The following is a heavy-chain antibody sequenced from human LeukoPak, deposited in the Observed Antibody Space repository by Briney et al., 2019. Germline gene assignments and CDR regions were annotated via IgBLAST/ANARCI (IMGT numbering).Heavy chain of an antibody. CDR3: ARVYSSSSGKNAFDV. CDR1: GFTFSNYW. Sequence: PGGSLRLSCAASGFTFSNYWMHWVRQAPGKGLVWVSRINSDGSSTSYADSVKGRFTISRDNAKNSLDLQMNSLRVEDTAVYYCARVYSSSSGKNAFDVWGQGTMVTVSS. CDR2: INSDGSST. D-gene: IGHD6-6*01. J-gene: IGHJ3*01. V-gene: IGHV3-74*01.